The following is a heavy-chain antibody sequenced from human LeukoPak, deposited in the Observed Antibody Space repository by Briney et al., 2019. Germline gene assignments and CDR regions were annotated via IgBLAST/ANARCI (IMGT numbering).Heavy chain of an antibody. V-gene: IGHV4-38-2*02. Sequence: ETLSLTCTVSAYSISSGYYWGWIRQPPGKGLEWIGSIYHSGSTYYNPSLKSRVTISVDTSKNQFSLKLSSVTAADTAVYYCARDLGDYVWGTYRLYYFDYWGQGTLVTVSS. J-gene: IGHJ4*02. D-gene: IGHD3-16*02. CDR2: IYHSGST. CDR1: AYSISSGYY. CDR3: ARDLGDYVWGTYRLYYFDY.